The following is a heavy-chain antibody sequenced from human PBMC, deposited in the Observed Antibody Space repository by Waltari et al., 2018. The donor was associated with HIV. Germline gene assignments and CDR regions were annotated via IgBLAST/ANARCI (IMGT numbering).Heavy chain of an antibody. Sequence: EVQLVESGGGLVQPGGSLRLSCAASGFTFNKYSMTWVRQAPGKGLEWVANIKQDESEKYYVDSLKGRFTISRDNAKNSLFLQMNSLRVEDTAVYYCAREALYDSSGYYFDYWGQGTLVTVSS. J-gene: IGHJ4*02. CDR3: AREALYDSSGYYFDY. V-gene: IGHV3-7*01. D-gene: IGHD3-22*01. CDR1: GFTFNKYS. CDR2: IKQDESEK.